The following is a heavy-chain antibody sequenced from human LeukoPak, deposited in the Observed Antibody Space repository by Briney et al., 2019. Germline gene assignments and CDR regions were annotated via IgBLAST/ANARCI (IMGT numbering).Heavy chain of an antibody. V-gene: IGHV3-7*01. CDR2: IRPDVDER. Sequence: GGSLRLSCVAPGFTFSSYWMNWVRQAPGKGLEWVANIRPDVDERHYVESVRGRFTISRDNAKNLLYLQMNSLRADDTAVYYCAREDGKFDYWGQGTLVTVSP. CDR3: AREDGKFDY. CDR1: GFTFSSYW. J-gene: IGHJ4*02.